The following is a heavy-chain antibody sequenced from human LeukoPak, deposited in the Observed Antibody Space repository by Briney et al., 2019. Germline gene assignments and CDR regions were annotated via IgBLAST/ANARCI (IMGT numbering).Heavy chain of an antibody. D-gene: IGHD6-13*01. CDR1: GYTFTSYD. Sequence: ASVKVSCKASGYTFTSYDINWVRQATGQGLEWMGWMNPNSGNTGYAQKFQGRVTMTRNTSISTAYKELSSLRSEDTAVYYCARAASYSSSGKTRKNYYFDYWGQGTVVTVSS. V-gene: IGHV1-8*01. CDR2: MNPNSGNT. J-gene: IGHJ4*02. CDR3: ARAASYSSSGKTRKNYYFDY.